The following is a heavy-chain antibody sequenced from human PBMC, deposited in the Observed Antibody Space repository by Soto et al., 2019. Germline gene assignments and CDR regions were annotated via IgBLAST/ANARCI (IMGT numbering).Heavy chain of an antibody. V-gene: IGHV3-9*01. CDR3: AKGVSYDTSGHFHY. J-gene: IGHJ4*02. CDR2: ISWNNGNI. D-gene: IGHD3-22*01. Sequence: EVQLVESGGGLVQPGRSLRLSCAASGFTFHDYAMHWVRQAPGKGLEWVSGISWNNGNIGYADSGKGRFTISRDNAKNSLSLQMNSLRAEDTALYYCAKGVSYDTSGHFHYWGQGTLVTVSS. CDR1: GFTFHDYA.